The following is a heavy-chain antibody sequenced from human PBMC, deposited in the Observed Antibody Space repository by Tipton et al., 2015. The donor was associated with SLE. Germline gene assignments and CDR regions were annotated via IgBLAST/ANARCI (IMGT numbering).Heavy chain of an antibody. CDR1: GFTFDDYA. V-gene: IGHV3-43*01. Sequence: SLRLSCAASGFTFDDYAMHWVRQAPGKGLEWVSIIFWDVGKTYYGDSVGGRFTVSRDNSKNSLYLQMNSLRSEDTALYYCAKGIAAAGRCWFDPWGQGTLVTFSS. CDR2: IFWDVGKT. J-gene: IGHJ5*02. D-gene: IGHD6-13*01. CDR3: AKGIAAAGRCWFDP.